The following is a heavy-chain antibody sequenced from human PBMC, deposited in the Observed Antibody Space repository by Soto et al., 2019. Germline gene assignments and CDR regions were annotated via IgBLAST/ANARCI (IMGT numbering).Heavy chain of an antibody. CDR2: ISYHGSDK. CDR3: AIDHLTTTVTTVGY. V-gene: IGHV3-30*03. CDR1: GVTFSNYG. J-gene: IGHJ4*02. Sequence: QVQLVESGGGVVQPGRSLRLSCAASGVTFSNYGMHWVRQAPGKGLEWVAVISYHGSDKYYADSVKGRFTISRDNSKNTLYLQMDSLRAEDTAVYYCAIDHLTTTVTTVGYWGQGTLVTVSS. D-gene: IGHD4-17*01.